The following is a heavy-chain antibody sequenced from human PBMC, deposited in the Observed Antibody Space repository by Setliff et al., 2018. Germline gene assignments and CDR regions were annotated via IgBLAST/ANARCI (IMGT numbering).Heavy chain of an antibody. CDR1: GFAFSNFA. D-gene: IGHD7-27*01. V-gene: IGHV3-23*01. Sequence: PGGSLRLSCAASGFAFSNFAMTWVRQTPGKRLEWVSTISGAGGNMYYADSVQGRFTISRDNARNALYLQMNSLRGEDTAVYFCACLDWGEKFFNVDAWGKGTTVTVSS. CDR3: ACLDWGEKFFNVDA. CDR2: ISGAGGNM. J-gene: IGHJ6*04.